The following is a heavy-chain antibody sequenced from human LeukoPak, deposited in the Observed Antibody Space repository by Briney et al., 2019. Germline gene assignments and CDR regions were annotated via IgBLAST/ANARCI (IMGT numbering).Heavy chain of an antibody. CDR2: ISRSNNYI. Sequence: PGGPLRLSCAASGFTFSTYTMNWVRQAPGKGLEWVSSISRSNNYIYYADSVKGRFTISRDDAKNSLYLQMNSLRAEDTAVYYCARDGGRGYEDDYWGQGTLVTVSS. CDR3: ARDGGRGYEDDY. J-gene: IGHJ4*02. CDR1: GFTFSTYT. D-gene: IGHD5-12*01. V-gene: IGHV3-21*01.